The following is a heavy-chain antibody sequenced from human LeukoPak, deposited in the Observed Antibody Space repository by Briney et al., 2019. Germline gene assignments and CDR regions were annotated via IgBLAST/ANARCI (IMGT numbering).Heavy chain of an antibody. J-gene: IGHJ4*02. CDR2: ISSSST. Sequence: GGSLRLSWAASGXTFSSYSMNWVRQAPGKGLEWVSSISSSSTYADSVKGRFTISRDSAKNSLYLQMNSLRVEDTAVYYCARDYGYEIDYWGQGTLVTVSS. CDR3: ARDYGYEIDY. D-gene: IGHD5-24*01. CDR1: GXTFSSYS. V-gene: IGHV3-21*01.